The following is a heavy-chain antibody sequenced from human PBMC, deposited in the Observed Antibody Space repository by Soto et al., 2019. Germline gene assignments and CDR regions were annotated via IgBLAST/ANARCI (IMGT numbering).Heavy chain of an antibody. CDR3: AKGRGSKDYYVTSGYYIYSYYAMGV. CDR1: GFTFSSYA. D-gene: IGHD3-22*01. Sequence: EVQLLESGGGLVQPGGSLRLSCAASGFTFSSYAMTWVRQAPGKGLEWVSALSGSGVSTYYADSVKGRFTISRANSKNTLNMQMNSLKSEDTAVYYCAKGRGSKDYYVTSGYYIYSYYAMGVRGQGSTVTVTS. J-gene: IGHJ6*02. V-gene: IGHV3-23*01. CDR2: LSGSGVST.